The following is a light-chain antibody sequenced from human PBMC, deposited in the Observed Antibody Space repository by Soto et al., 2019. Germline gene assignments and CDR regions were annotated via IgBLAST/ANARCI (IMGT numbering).Light chain of an antibody. CDR1: SSNIGSNT. CDR3: AVWDDSLNGQVV. V-gene: IGLV1-44*01. Sequence: QAVLTQPPSASGTPGQRVTISCSGSSSNIGSNTVTWYLQLPGTAPKLLIHSNNQRPSGVPDRFSVSKSGTSASLAISGLQSEDEAHYYCAVWDDSLNGQVVFGGGTKLTVL. CDR2: SNN. J-gene: IGLJ2*01.